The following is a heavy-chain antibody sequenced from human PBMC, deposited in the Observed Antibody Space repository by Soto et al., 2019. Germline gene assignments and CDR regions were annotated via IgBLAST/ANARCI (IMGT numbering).Heavy chain of an antibody. V-gene: IGHV2-5*02. Sequence: QITLKESGPTLVKPTQTLTLTCNFSGFSLSTSGVGVGWIRQPPGKALEWLALIYWDDDKRYSPSLKSRLTITKHPSKNQAVLTSTNMDPVDTATYYCAHIRYGSGLFDYWGQGTLVTVSS. J-gene: IGHJ4*02. D-gene: IGHD3-10*01. CDR1: GFSLSTSGVG. CDR2: IYWDDDK. CDR3: AHIRYGSGLFDY.